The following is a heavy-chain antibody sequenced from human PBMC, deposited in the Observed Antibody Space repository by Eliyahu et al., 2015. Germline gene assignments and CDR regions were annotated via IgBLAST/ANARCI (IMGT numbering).Heavy chain of an antibody. Sequence: QVQLVQSGAEVKKPGASVKVSCKASGYTFTGXYXXXXRQAPGQGLEWMGWINPNSGGTNYAQKFQGRFTMTRDTSISTAYMELSRLRSDDTAVYYCARDLRPKYYDFWSGYWAFDYWGQGTLVTVSS. D-gene: IGHD3-3*01. CDR3: ARDLRPKYYDFWSGYWAFDY. J-gene: IGHJ4*02. CDR1: GYTFTGXY. CDR2: INPNSGGT. V-gene: IGHV1-2*02.